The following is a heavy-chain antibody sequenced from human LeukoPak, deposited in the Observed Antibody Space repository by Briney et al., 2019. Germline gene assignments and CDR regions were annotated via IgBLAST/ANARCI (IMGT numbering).Heavy chain of an antibody. CDR3: TIPVGATGDFDY. D-gene: IGHD1-26*01. CDR1: GFTFSSYS. Sequence: PGGSLRLSCAASGFTFSSYSMSWVRQAPGKGLEWVSVIYSGDNTYYADSVKGRFTISRDISKNTLYLQMNSLKTEDTAVYYCTIPVGATGDFDYWGQGTLVTVSS. J-gene: IGHJ4*02. CDR2: IYSGDNT. V-gene: IGHV3-66*01.